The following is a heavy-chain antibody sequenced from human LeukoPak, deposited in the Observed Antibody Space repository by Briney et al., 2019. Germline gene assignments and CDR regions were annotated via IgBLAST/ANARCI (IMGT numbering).Heavy chain of an antibody. V-gene: IGHV3-30*02. CDR2: IRYDELQD. J-gene: IGHJ4*02. CDR1: GFTFRNHG. CDR3: VRDFSNYVAFFDS. D-gene: IGHD4-11*01. Sequence: GGSLRLSCATSGFTFRNHGMHWVRQAPGKGLEWVAFIRYDELQDYYADSVRGRFTISRDNSRSALYLQMGSLRPEDTAMYYCVRDFSNYVAFFDSWGQGVLVTVSS.